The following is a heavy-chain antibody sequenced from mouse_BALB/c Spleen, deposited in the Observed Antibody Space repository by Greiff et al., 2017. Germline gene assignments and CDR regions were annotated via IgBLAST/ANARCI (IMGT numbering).Heavy chain of an antibody. CDR3: ARQGYYGSSYVWFAY. J-gene: IGHJ3*01. CDR2: ISSGGGST. D-gene: IGHD1-1*01. CDR1: GFAFSSYD. V-gene: IGHV5-12-1*01. Sequence: EVQRVESGGGLVKPGGSLKLSCAASGFAFSSYDMSWVRQTPEKRLEWVAYISSGGGSTYYPDTVKGRFTISRDNAKNTLYLQMSSLKSEDTAMYYCARQGYYGSSYVWFAYWGQGTLVTVSA.